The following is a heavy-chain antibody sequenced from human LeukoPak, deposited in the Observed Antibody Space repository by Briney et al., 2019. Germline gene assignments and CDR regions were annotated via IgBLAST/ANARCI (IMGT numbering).Heavy chain of an antibody. CDR2: INPNSGAT. Sequence: GASVKVSCKASGYTFTGYYMHWVRQAPGQGLEWMGWINPNSGATNYAQKFQGRVTMTRDTSISTAYMELSRLRSDDTAVYYCARDLYDILTGYYDPPDYWGQGTLVTVSS. CDR1: GYTFTGYY. J-gene: IGHJ4*02. D-gene: IGHD3-9*01. CDR3: ARDLYDILTGYYDPPDY. V-gene: IGHV1-2*02.